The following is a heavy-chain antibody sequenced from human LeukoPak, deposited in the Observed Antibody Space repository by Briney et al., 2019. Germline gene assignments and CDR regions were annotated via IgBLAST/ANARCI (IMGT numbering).Heavy chain of an antibody. CDR3: ARDQGGGSSWYDY. J-gene: IGHJ4*02. Sequence: SETLSLTCGVSSDSIERYYWNWIRQPPGKGLEWIGYVFHTGSTNSNPSLKSRVTISADTSKNQFSLRLSSVTAADTAVYYCARDQGGGSSWYDYWGQGILVTVSS. CDR2: VFHTGST. D-gene: IGHD6-13*01. CDR1: SDSIERYY. V-gene: IGHV4-59*01.